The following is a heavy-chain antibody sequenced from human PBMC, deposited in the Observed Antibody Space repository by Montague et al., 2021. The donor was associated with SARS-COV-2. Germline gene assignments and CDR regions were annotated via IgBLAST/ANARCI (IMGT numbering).Heavy chain of an antibody. Sequence: SLRLSCAASGFSVSNYAMHWVRQAPGKGLEYVSGISTIGGSRYYXDSLKGRFTISRDNSKNMVFLQMDSLRSEDMAVYYCARGGTYPHYFFDSWGQGALVTVSS. CDR3: ARGGTYPHYFFDS. V-gene: IGHV3-64*02. CDR2: ISTIGGSR. CDR1: GFSVSNYA. D-gene: IGHD1-26*01. J-gene: IGHJ4*02.